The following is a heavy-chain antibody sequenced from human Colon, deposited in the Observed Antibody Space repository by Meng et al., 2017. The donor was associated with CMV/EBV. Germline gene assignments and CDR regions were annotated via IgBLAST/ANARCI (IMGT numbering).Heavy chain of an antibody. Sequence: GESLKISCTLSGFTIHRHGMHWVRQAPGEGLEWVATISSDGSQKYFADSVKGRFTISRDNSKNTQFLEMNSLRGEDTAVYFCATGGGTEAAAAGVFDFWGQGTLVTVSS. CDR3: ATGGGTEAAAAGVFDF. J-gene: IGHJ4*02. CDR2: ISSDGSQK. D-gene: IGHD6-25*01. CDR1: GFTIHRHG. V-gene: IGHV3-33*01.